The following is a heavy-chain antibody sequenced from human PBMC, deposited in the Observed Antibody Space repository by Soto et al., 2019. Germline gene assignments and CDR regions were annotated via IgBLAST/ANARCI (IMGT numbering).Heavy chain of an antibody. Sequence: ASVKVSCKASGGTFSSYTISWVRQAPGQGLEWMGRIIPILGIANYAQKFQGRVTITADKSTSTAYMELSSLRSEDTAVYYCARDDYGAYDQVDYWGQGTLVTVSS. CDR1: GGTFSSYT. CDR3: ARDDYGAYDQVDY. CDR2: IIPILGIA. J-gene: IGHJ4*02. V-gene: IGHV1-69*04. D-gene: IGHD4-17*01.